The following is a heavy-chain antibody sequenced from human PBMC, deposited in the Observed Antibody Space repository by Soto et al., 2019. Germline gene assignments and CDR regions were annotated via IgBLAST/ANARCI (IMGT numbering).Heavy chain of an antibody. CDR1: GYSFTRYW. CDR3: TKEGAFRI. V-gene: IGHV5-51*01. CDR2: INPGDSDA. J-gene: IGHJ3*02. Sequence: PGESLKISCKGSGYSFTRYWIGWVRQMPGKGLEWMGIINPGDSDASYSPSFQGQVTISADQSISTAYLQWSSLKASDTAMYYCTKEGAFRISSQGTTVPVSS.